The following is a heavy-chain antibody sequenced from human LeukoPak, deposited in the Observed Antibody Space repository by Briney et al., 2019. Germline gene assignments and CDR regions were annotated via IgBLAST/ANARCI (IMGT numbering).Heavy chain of an antibody. Sequence: PSETLSLTCAVYGGSFGGYYWSWIPQPPGKGLEWIGEINHSGSTNYNPSLKSRVTISVDTSKNQFSLKLSSVAAADTAVYYCATGGDYGDYHRSLYNWFDPWGQGTLVTVSS. CDR2: INHSGST. V-gene: IGHV4-34*01. CDR1: GGSFGGYY. J-gene: IGHJ5*02. CDR3: ATGGDYGDYHRSLYNWFDP. D-gene: IGHD4-17*01.